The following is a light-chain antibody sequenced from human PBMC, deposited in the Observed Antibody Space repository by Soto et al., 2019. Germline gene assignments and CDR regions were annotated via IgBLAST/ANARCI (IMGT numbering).Light chain of an antibody. J-gene: IGLJ1*01. V-gene: IGLV2-14*01. CDR3: SSYTSSSISYG. Sequence: QSALTQPASVSGSPGQSITISCTGTSSDVGGYNYASWYQQHPGKAPKPMIYEGSHRPSGVSNRLSGSKSGNTASLTISGLQGEDEAEYYGSSYTSSSISYGVGTGTKVTVL. CDR1: SSDVGGYNY. CDR2: EGS.